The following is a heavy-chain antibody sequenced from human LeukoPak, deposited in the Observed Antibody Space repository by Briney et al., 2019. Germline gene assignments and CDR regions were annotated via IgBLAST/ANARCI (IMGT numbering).Heavy chain of an antibody. Sequence: GSLRLSCAASGFTFSSYWMHWVRQAPGKGLVWVSRINSDGSSTSYADSVKGRFTISRDNAKNALYLQMNSLRAEDTAVYYCAGGYSSSWYHFYYYYGMDVWGQGTTVTVSS. CDR1: GFTFSSYW. CDR3: AGGYSSSWYHFYYYYGMDV. CDR2: INSDGSST. D-gene: IGHD6-13*01. V-gene: IGHV3-74*01. J-gene: IGHJ6*02.